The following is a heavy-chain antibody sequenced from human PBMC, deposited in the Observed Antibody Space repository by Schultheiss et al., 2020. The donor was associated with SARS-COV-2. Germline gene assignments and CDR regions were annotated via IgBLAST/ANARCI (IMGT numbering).Heavy chain of an antibody. Sequence: GGSLRLSCAASGFTFSNAWMSWVRQAPGKGLEWVGRIKSKTDGGTTDYAAPVKGRFTISRDDSKNTLYLQMNSLKTEDTAVYYCTTDSYYDFWSGFDYWGQGTLVTVSS. V-gene: IGHV3-15*07. CDR3: TTDSYYDFWSGFDY. D-gene: IGHD3-3*01. CDR1: GFTFSNAW. J-gene: IGHJ4*02. CDR2: IKSKTDGGTT.